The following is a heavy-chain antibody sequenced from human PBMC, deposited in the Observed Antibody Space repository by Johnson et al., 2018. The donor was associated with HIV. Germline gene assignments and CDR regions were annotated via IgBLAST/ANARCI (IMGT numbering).Heavy chain of an antibody. CDR1: GFTFSSYW. V-gene: IGHV3-7*02. Sequence: VQLVESGGGLVQPGGSLRLSCAASGFTFSSYWMSWVRQAPGKGLEWVANIKQDGSEKYYVDSVKGRFTISRDNAKNSLYLQMNSRRAEDTAVYYCASLGRDLLGKAPISVVFDAVDIWGQGTMVTVSS. D-gene: IGHD5-12*01. CDR3: ASLGRDLLGKAPISVVFDAVDI. J-gene: IGHJ3*02. CDR2: IKQDGSEK.